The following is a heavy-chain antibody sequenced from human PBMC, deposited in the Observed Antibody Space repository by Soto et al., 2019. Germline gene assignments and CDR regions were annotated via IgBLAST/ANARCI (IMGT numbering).Heavy chain of an antibody. Sequence: VQLVESGGGLVKPGGSLRLSCAASGFTFTNAWMTWVPQVPGKGLEWVGRIKSKSDGGTIDYAAPVKGRFTISRDDSKNPLYLQMNSLKTEDTAVYYCTTGPNLRPLAAFDIWGQGTVVTVSS. CDR3: TTGPNLRPLAAFDI. J-gene: IGHJ3*02. V-gene: IGHV3-15*01. CDR1: GFTFTNAW. CDR2: IKSKSDGGTI.